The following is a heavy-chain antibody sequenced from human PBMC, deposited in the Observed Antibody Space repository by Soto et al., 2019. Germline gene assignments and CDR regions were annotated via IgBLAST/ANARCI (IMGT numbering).Heavy chain of an antibody. D-gene: IGHD2-15*01. V-gene: IGHV1-46*01. CDR1: GYIFAAYS. Sequence: ASVKVSCKASGYIFAAYSMHWVRQAPGQGLEWMGVVNPSGGSTNYAQKFQGRITMTRDTSTSTVYMDLSSLTSEDTAVYYCAREENCSDGICYSEYFQRWGQGTLVTVSS. CDR3: AREENCSDGICYSEYFQR. CDR2: VNPSGGST. J-gene: IGHJ1*01.